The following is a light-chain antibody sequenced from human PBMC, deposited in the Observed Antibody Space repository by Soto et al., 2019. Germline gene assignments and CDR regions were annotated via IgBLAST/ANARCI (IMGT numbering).Light chain of an antibody. CDR3: VSYTTFSSYV. CDR2: DVS. Sequence: QSGLTQPASVSGSPGQSITISCTGTSSDVGSYIYVSWYQHHPGKAPKLMIYDVSNRPSGVSNRFSGSKSGNTASLTISGLQAEDEAEYYCVSYTTFSSYVFGTGTKLTVL. J-gene: IGLJ1*01. CDR1: SSDVGSYIY. V-gene: IGLV2-14*01.